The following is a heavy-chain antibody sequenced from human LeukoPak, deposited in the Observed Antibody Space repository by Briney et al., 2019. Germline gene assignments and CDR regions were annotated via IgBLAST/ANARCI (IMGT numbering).Heavy chain of an antibody. CDR3: ARYGSGSFY. CDR2: IYHSGST. Sequence: PSETLSLTCTVSGGSISSGGYYWSWIRQPPGKGLEWIGYIYHSGSTYYNPSLKSRVTISVDTSKNQFSLKLSSVTAADTAVYYCARYGSGSFYWGQGTLVTVSS. V-gene: IGHV4-30-2*01. D-gene: IGHD3-10*01. J-gene: IGHJ4*02. CDR1: GGSISSGGYY.